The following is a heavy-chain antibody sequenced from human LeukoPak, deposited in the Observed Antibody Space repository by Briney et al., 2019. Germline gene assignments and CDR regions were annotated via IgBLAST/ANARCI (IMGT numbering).Heavy chain of an antibody. Sequence: GGSLRLSYAASGFTFSSYAMSWVRQAPGKGLEWVSAISGSGGSTYYADSVKGRFTISRDNSKNTLYLQMNSLRVEDTAVYYCARVAYGDLYYFDYWGQGTLVTVSS. V-gene: IGHV3-23*01. J-gene: IGHJ4*02. D-gene: IGHD4-17*01. CDR2: ISGSGGST. CDR3: ARVAYGDLYYFDY. CDR1: GFTFSSYA.